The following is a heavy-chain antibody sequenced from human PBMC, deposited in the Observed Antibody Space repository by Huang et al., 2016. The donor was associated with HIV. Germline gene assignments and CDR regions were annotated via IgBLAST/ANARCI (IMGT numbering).Heavy chain of an antibody. CDR2: ISIDGRNK. CDR1: GFAFSSYA. CDR3: ARTGSYYYGSGSYHFGDY. V-gene: IGHV3-30*04. D-gene: IGHD3-10*01. J-gene: IGHJ4*02. Sequence: QVQLVESGGGVVQPGRSLRLSCAASGFAFSSYAMHWVRQAPGKGLGGRAGISIDGRNKTYAHSVKGRFTISRDNSKGTVYLQMNSLRPEDTAVYSCARTGSYYYGSGSYHFGDYWGQGTLVTVSS.